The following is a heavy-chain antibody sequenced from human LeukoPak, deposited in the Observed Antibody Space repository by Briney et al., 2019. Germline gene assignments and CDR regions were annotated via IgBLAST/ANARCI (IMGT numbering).Heavy chain of an antibody. Sequence: ASVKVSCKASGYTFTDYYMHWVRQAPGQGLEWMSWINPKSGGRSYAQRFQGRVTMTRDTSISTAYMELSRLRSDDTAVYYCATGERLVPAAMWFDYWGQGTLVTVSS. CDR2: INPKSGGR. CDR3: ATGERLVPAAMWFDY. V-gene: IGHV1-2*02. J-gene: IGHJ4*02. D-gene: IGHD2-2*01. CDR1: GYTFTDYY.